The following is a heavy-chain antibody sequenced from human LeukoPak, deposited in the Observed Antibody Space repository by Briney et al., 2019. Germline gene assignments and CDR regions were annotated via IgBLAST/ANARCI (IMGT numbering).Heavy chain of an antibody. V-gene: IGHV4-39*07. J-gene: IGHJ4*02. CDR1: GGSISSGGYY. CDR3: ARGPNLLRYFDWLLKY. Sequence: PSETLSLTCTVSGGSISSGGYYWSWIRQPPGKGLEWIGEINHSGSTNYNPSLKSRVTISVDTSKNQFSLKLSSVTAADTAVYYCARGPNLLRYFDWLLKYWGQGTLVTVSS. D-gene: IGHD3-9*01. CDR2: INHSGST.